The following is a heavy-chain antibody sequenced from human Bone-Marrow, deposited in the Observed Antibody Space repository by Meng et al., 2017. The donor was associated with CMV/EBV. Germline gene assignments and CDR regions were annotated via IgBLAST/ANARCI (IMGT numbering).Heavy chain of an antibody. CDR3: ASGQQLDGWGEGYYYYYGMDV. V-gene: IGHV1-8*01. CDR2: MNPNSGNT. J-gene: IGHJ6*02. Sequence: ASVKVSCKASGYTFTSYDINWVRQATGQGLEWMGWMNPNSGNTGYAQKFQGRVTMTRNTSISTAYMELSSLRSEDTAVYYCASGQQLDGWGEGYYYYYGMDVWGQGTTVTVSS. CDR1: GYTFTSYD. D-gene: IGHD6-13*01.